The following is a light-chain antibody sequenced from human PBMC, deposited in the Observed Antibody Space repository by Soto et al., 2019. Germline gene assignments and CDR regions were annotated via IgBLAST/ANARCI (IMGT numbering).Light chain of an antibody. V-gene: IGKV3-20*01. Sequence: SPGTLSLSPGERATLSCRASQSVTSSYLAWYQQKPGQAPRLLMYAASSRATGIPDRFSGSGSGTDFTLTISRLEAEDFAVYYCQQSSSSPITFSQGTRLEIK. J-gene: IGKJ5*01. CDR3: QQSSSSPIT. CDR2: AAS. CDR1: QSVTSSY.